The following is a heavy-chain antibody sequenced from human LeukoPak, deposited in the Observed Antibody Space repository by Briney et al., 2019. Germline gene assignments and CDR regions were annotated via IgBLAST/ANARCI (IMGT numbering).Heavy chain of an antibody. CDR1: GFTFKTHA. J-gene: IGHJ6*02. D-gene: IGHD3-10*01. CDR2: IDDSGVIR. Sequence: GGSLRLSCAASGFTFKTHATSWVRQAPGKGLEWVSRIDDSGVIRSYADSVKGRFTISRDNSKMTLTLQMNSLRAEDTAVYYCARVSGRILIWPQPFGDGMDVWGQGTTVTVSS. V-gene: IGHV3-23*01. CDR3: ARVSGRILIWPQPFGDGMDV.